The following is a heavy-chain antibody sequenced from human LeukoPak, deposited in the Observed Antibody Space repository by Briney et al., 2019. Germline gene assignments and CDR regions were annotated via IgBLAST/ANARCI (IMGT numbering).Heavy chain of an antibody. J-gene: IGHJ4*02. D-gene: IGHD4-17*01. CDR2: ISSSSSYI. V-gene: IGHV3-21*01. CDR1: GFTFSSYS. CDR3: ARDETVTPFDY. Sequence: GGSLRLSCAASGFTFSSYSMNWARQAPGKGLEWVSSISSSSSYIYYADSVKGRFTISRDNAKNSLYLQMNSLRAEDTAVYYCARDETVTPFDYWGQGTLVTVSS.